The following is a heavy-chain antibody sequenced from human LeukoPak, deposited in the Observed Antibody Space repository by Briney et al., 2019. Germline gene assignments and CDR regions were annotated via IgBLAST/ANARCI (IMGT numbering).Heavy chain of an antibody. V-gene: IGHV3-48*01. CDR1: EFTFSGYS. J-gene: IGHJ4*02. D-gene: IGHD3-16*02. Sequence: GGSLRLSCVASEFTFSGYSMNWVRQAPGKGLQWVSYISGSGTSVHYADSVQGRFTVSRDNAKNSLYLQMNSLRAEDTAVYYCAKDRAGMITFGGVIVFDYWGQGTLVTVSS. CDR3: AKDRAGMITFGGVIVFDY. CDR2: ISGSGTSV.